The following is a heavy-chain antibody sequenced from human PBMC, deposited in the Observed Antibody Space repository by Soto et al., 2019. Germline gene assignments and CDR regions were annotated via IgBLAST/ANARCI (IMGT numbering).Heavy chain of an antibody. D-gene: IGHD1-26*01. CDR1: GCSMRNYY. J-gene: IGHJ4*02. CDR3: AGRDGSNQYRHAFDY. V-gene: IGHV4-59*01. CDR2: IYYIGNT. Sequence: SESLSLPCPVSGCSMRNYYWSWIRQPPGKGLEWIGYIYYIGNTNYNPSLKSRVTISADTSKNQLSLKVSSVTAADTAVYYCAGRDGSNQYRHAFDYWGQGTLVTVSS.